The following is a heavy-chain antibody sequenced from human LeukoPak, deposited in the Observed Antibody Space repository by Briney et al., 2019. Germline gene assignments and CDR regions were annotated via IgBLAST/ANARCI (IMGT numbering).Heavy chain of an antibody. CDR3: AKRGIVLMVYAIPFFDY. D-gene: IGHD2-8*01. Sequence: GGSLRLSCAASGFTFSTYAMIWVRQAPGKGLEWVSGITHSGGSAYYADSVEGRFTISRDNSKNTLYLQMNSLRAEDTAVYYCAKRGIVLMVYAIPFFDYWGQGTLVTVSS. V-gene: IGHV3-23*01. CDR1: GFTFSTYA. J-gene: IGHJ4*02. CDR2: ITHSGGSA.